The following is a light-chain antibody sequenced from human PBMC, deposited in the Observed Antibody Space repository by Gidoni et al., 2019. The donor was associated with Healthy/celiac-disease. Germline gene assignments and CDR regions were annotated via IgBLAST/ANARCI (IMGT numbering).Light chain of an antibody. CDR3: QQRSNWPTVT. CDR2: DAS. J-gene: IGKJ3*01. Sequence: EIVLTQSPATLSLSPGERATLSCRASQSVSSYLAWYQQKPGQAPRLLIYDASNRATGIPARFSGSGSGTDFTLTISSLEPEDFAVYYCQQRSNWPTVTFGPXTKVDIK. CDR1: QSVSSY. V-gene: IGKV3-11*01.